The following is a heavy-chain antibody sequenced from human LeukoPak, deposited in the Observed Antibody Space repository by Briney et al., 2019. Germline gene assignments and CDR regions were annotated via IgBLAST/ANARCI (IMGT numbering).Heavy chain of an antibody. CDR2: ISSSSSYI. CDR3: ARDRADSKSYYDSSGTDY. CDR1: GFTFSSYS. V-gene: IGHV3-21*01. Sequence: GGSLRLSCAASGFTFSSYSMNWVRQAPGKGLEWVSSISSSSSYIYYAGSVKGRFTISRDNAKNSLYLQMNSLRAEDTAVYYCARDRADSKSYYDSSGTDYWGQGTLVTVSS. D-gene: IGHD3-22*01. J-gene: IGHJ4*02.